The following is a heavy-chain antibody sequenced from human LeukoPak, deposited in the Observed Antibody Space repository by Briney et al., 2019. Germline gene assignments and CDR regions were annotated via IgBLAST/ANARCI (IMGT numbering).Heavy chain of an antibody. CDR1: GFTFSNAW. J-gene: IGHJ4*02. CDR3: ARAEAFNLYFDY. Sequence: GGSLRLSCAASGFTFSNAWMSWVRQAPGKGLEWVANIKQDGSEKYYVDSVKGRFTISRDNAKNSLYLQMNSLRAEDTAVYYCARAEAFNLYFDYWGQGTLVTVSS. CDR2: IKQDGSEK. V-gene: IGHV3-7*01.